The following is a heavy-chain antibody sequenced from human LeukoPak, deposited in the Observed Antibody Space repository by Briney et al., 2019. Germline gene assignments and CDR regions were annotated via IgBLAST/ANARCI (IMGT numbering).Heavy chain of an antibody. Sequence: SETLSLTCAVYGGSFSGYYWSWIRQPPGKGLEWIGEINHSGSTNYNPSLKSRVAISVDTSKNQFSLKLSSVTAADTAVYYCARARGYSSRYFDYWGQGTLVTVSS. CDR2: INHSGST. CDR1: GGSFSGYY. D-gene: IGHD5-12*01. CDR3: ARARGYSSRYFDY. V-gene: IGHV4-34*01. J-gene: IGHJ4*02.